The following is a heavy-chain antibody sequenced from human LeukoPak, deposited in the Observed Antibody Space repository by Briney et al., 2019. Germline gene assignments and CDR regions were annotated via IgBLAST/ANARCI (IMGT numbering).Heavy chain of an antibody. CDR1: GVSISSSTYY. Sequence: SETLSLTCTVSGVSISSSTYYWAWIRQPPGMGPEWIGTVYYSGTTYYNPSLKSRVTISLDSSKNQFSLQLTSVTAADTAVYYCARVRYSYGPEDAFDIWGQGTMVTVSS. J-gene: IGHJ3*02. CDR3: ARVRYSYGPEDAFDI. V-gene: IGHV4-39*07. D-gene: IGHD5-18*01. CDR2: VYYSGTT.